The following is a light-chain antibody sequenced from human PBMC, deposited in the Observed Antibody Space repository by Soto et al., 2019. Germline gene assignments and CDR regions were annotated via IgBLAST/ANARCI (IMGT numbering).Light chain of an antibody. CDR2: WAS. V-gene: IGKV4-1*01. CDR1: QGVLYSSNGKKY. CDR3: QQYDTLTIT. J-gene: IGKJ5*01. Sequence: DIVLTQSPDSLDVSLGGRATIKCKSRQGVLYSSNGKKYLAWYQQKPGQPPNXXXYWASTRKSGVPDRFSVSGSGTDCTLTISSLKAEDGSVYDCQQYDTLTITFGQGTRLEIK.